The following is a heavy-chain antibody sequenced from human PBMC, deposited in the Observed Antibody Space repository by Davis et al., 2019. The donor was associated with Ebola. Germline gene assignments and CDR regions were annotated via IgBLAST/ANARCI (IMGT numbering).Heavy chain of an antibody. CDR2: IWYDGSNK. V-gene: IGHV3-33*01. D-gene: IGHD5-12*01. J-gene: IGHJ6*02. CDR1: GFTFSSYG. CDR3: ARDGGWLRLTIGNYGMDV. Sequence: PGGSLRLSCAASGFTFSSYGMHWVRQAPGKGLEWVAVIWYDGSNKYYADSVKGRFTISRDNSKNTLYLQMNSLRAEDTAVYYCARDGGWLRLTIGNYGMDVWGQGTTVTVSS.